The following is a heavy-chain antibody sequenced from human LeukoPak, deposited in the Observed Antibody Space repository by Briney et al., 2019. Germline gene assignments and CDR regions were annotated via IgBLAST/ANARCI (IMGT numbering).Heavy chain of an antibody. V-gene: IGHV4-39*07. D-gene: IGHD6-13*01. CDR2: IYYSGST. CDR3: ARVPAAGTGHMVIDY. J-gene: IGHJ4*02. Sequence: SETLSLTCTVSGGSISSYYWGWIRQPPGKGLEWIGSIYYSGSTYYNPSLKSRVTISVDTSKNQFSLKLSSVTAADTAVYYCARVPAAGTGHMVIDYWGQGTLVTVSS. CDR1: GGSISSYY.